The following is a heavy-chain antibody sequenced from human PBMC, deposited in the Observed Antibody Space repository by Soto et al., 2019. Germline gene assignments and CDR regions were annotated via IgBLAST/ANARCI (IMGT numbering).Heavy chain of an antibody. V-gene: IGHV3-53*01. CDR3: ARSRARGSGWARGFDP. CDR1: GFTVSSNY. J-gene: IGHJ5*02. CDR2: IYSGGST. Sequence: PGGSLGLSCAASGFTVSSNYMSWVRQAPGKGLEWVSVIYSGGSTYYADSVKGRFTISRDNSKNTLYLQMNSLRAEDTAVYYCARSRARGSGWARGFDPWGQGTLVTVSS. D-gene: IGHD6-19*01.